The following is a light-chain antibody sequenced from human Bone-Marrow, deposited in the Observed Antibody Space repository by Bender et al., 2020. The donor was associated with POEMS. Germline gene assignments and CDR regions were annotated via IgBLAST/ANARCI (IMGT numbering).Light chain of an antibody. CDR1: SSDIGTYNL. Sequence: QSALTQPASVSGSPGQSITISCTGTSSDIGTYNLVSWYQQYPGKAPKLMIYEGTKRPSGVSNRFSGSMSGNTASLTIFGLQTEDEGDYYCCSYTGRNTFLFGGGTEVSVL. CDR2: EGT. V-gene: IGLV2-23*03. J-gene: IGLJ1*01. CDR3: CSYTGRNTFL.